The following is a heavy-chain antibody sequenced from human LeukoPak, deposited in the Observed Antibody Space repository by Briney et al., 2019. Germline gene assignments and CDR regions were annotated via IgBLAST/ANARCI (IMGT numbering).Heavy chain of an antibody. CDR3: AKDRGGSSQLGDAFDV. D-gene: IGHD2-15*01. J-gene: IGHJ3*01. CDR2: ISYTSETK. V-gene: IGHV3-9*01. CDR1: GFPFDEYA. Sequence: GGSLRLSCAASGFPFDEYAMHWIRQAPGKGLEWVSGISYTSETKGYVDSVKGRFTISRDNSKNSLYLQMNSLRAEDTALYYCAKDRGGSSQLGDAFDVWGHGTMVTVSS.